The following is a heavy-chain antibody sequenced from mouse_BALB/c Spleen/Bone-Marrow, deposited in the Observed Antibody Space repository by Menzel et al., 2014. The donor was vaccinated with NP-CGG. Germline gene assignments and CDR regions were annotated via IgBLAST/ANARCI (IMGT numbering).Heavy chain of an antibody. CDR3: ARGFLGYLDY. CDR2: ISIYSGNT. V-gene: IGHV1S137*01. CDR1: GYTFTDYP. J-gene: IGHJ2*01. Sequence: QVHVKQSGPELVRPGVSAKISCKGSGYTFTDYPMHWVKQSHAKSLEWIGVISIYSGNTNYNQNFKGKATMTVDKSSSTVYMELARLTSEDSTIYHCARGFLGYLDYWGQGTTLTVSS.